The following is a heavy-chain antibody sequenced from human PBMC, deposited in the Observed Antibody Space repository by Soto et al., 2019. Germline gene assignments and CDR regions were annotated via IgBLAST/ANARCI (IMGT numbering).Heavy chain of an antibody. CDR2: ISYDGSNK. CDR3: ARDGGVLGYCSGGSCYFDY. Sequence: GGSLRLSCAASGFTFSSYAMHWVRQAPGKGLEWVAVISYDGSNKYYEDSVKGRFTISRDNSKNTLYLQMNSLRAEDTAVYYCARDGGVLGYCSGGSCYFDYWGQGTLVTVSS. J-gene: IGHJ4*02. CDR1: GFTFSSYA. D-gene: IGHD2-15*01. V-gene: IGHV3-30-3*01.